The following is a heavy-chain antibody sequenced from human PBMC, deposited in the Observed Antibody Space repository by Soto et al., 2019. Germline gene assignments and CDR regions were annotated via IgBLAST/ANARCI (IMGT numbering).Heavy chain of an antibody. CDR3: ARTCYGYCSSTSWFYHYYGMDV. V-gene: IGHV5-51*01. CDR1: GYSFTSYW. CDR2: IYPGDSDT. Sequence: GESLKISCKGSGYSFTSYWIGWVRQMPGKGLEWMGIIYPGDSDTRYSPSFQGQVTISADKSISTAYLQWSSLKASDTAMYYCARTCYGYCSSTSWFYHYYGMDVWGQGTTVTVSS. J-gene: IGHJ6*02. D-gene: IGHD2-2*01.